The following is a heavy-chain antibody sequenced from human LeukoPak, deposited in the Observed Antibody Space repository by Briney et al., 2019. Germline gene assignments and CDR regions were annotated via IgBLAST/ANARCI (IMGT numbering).Heavy chain of an antibody. Sequence: GGSLRLSCAASGFTFSSYSMNWVRQAPGKGLECVSYISSSSSTIYYADSVKGRFTISRDNAKNSLYLQMNSLRAEDTAVYYCARDGYSSSWGQGTLVTVSS. CDR3: ARDGYSSS. V-gene: IGHV3-48*01. CDR1: GFTFSSYS. CDR2: ISSSSSTI. J-gene: IGHJ4*02. D-gene: IGHD6-13*01.